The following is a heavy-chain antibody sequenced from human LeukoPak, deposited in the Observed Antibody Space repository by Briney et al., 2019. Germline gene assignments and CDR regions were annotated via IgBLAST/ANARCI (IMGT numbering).Heavy chain of an antibody. J-gene: IGHJ4*02. V-gene: IGHV3-23*01. CDR3: ARELRIAVAGTKDY. CDR1: GFTFSSYA. D-gene: IGHD6-19*01. Sequence: GGSLRLSCAASGFTFSSYAMSWVRQAPGKGLEWVSGISGSGTSAYYADSVKGRFTISRDNSKNTLYLQMISLRAEDTALYYCARELRIAVAGTKDYWGQGTLVTVSS. CDR2: ISGSGTSA.